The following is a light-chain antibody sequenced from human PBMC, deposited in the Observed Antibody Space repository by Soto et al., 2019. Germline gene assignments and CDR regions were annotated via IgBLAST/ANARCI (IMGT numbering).Light chain of an antibody. J-gene: IGLJ2*01. CDR3: QSYDSSLSGSV. CDR1: SSNIGAPYD. CDR2: GNN. Sequence: QAVVTQPPSVSGAPGQRVTISCTGSSSNIGAPYDVHWYQQLPGTAPKLLIYGNNNRPSGVPDRFSGSKSGTSASLAITGLQAEDEAHYYCQSYDSSLSGSVFGGGTKLTVL. V-gene: IGLV1-40*01.